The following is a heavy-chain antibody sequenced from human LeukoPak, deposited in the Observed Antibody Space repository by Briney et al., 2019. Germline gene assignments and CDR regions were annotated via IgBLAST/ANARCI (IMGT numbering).Heavy chain of an antibody. Sequence: SVKVSCKASGGTFSSYAISWVRQAPGQGLEWMGGIIPIFGTANYAQKFQGRVTITADKSTSTAYMELSSLRSEDTAVYYCARADIVVVVAASYYYYGMDVWGQGTTVTVSS. V-gene: IGHV1-69*06. CDR2: IIPIFGTA. J-gene: IGHJ6*02. CDR3: ARADIVVVVAASYYYYGMDV. D-gene: IGHD2-15*01. CDR1: GGTFSSYA.